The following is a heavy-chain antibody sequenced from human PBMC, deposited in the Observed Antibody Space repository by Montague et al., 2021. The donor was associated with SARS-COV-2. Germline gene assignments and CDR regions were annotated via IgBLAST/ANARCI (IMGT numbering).Heavy chain of an antibody. D-gene: IGHD3-10*01. CDR3: ATPHVIYGSGSYSRNGGYYFDY. CDR1: GYTLTELS. CDR2: FDPEDGET. J-gene: IGHJ4*02. Sequence: SVKVSCKVSGYTLTELSMHWVRQAPGKGLEWMGGFDPEDGETIYAQKFQGRVTMTEDTTTDTAYMELSSLRSEDTAVYYCATPHVIYGSGSYSRNGGYYFDYWGQGTLVTVSS. V-gene: IGHV1-24*01.